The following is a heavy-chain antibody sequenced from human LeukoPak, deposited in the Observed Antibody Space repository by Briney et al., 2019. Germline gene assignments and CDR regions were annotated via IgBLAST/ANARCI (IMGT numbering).Heavy chain of an antibody. CDR3: ARRPRNSGSDDGPPGVDY. J-gene: IGHJ4*02. D-gene: IGHD1-26*01. CDR1: GESFSGFY. CDR2: INHSGSA. V-gene: IGHV4-34*01. Sequence: SETLSLTCAVYGESFSGFYWTWIRQPPGKGLEWMEEINHSGSANYNPSFKSRVTISVDTSKNQFSLKMTSVTAADTAVYYCARRPRNSGSDDGPPGVDYWGQGSQVTVSS.